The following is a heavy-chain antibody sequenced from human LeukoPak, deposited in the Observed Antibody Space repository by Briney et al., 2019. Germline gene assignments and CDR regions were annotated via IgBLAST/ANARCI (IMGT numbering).Heavy chain of an antibody. J-gene: IGHJ4*02. Sequence: GSLRLSCAASGFTFSSYGMHWVRRAPGKGLEWVAVISYDGSNKYYGDSVKGRFTISRDNSKNTLYMQMNSLRAEDTAVYYCARDQAAAGALDYWGQGTLVTVSS. CDR1: GFTFSSYG. CDR3: ARDQAAAGALDY. V-gene: IGHV3-30*03. D-gene: IGHD6-13*01. CDR2: ISYDGSNK.